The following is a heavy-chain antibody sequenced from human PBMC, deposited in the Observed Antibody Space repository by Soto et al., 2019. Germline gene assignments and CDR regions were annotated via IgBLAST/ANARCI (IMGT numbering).Heavy chain of an antibody. Sequence: QVQLVQSGAEVKKPGSSVKVSCKASGGTFSSYAISWVRQAPGQGLEWMGGIIPIFGTANYAQKFQGRVTITADESTSTAYMELSRLRSEDTAVYYCARVIVATTKGYYYYGMDVWGQGTPVTVSS. J-gene: IGHJ6*02. CDR2: IIPIFGTA. CDR3: ARVIVATTKGYYYYGMDV. V-gene: IGHV1-69*01. CDR1: GGTFSSYA. D-gene: IGHD5-12*01.